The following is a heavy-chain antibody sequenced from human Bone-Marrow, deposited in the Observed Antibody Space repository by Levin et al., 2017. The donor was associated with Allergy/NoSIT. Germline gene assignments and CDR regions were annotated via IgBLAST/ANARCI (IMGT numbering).Heavy chain of an antibody. J-gene: IGHJ4*02. CDR1: GFTFSIYS. CDR3: ARDPMTCSGGSCYHFDY. CDR2: ISSSGSDM. Sequence: GESLKISCTVSGFTFSIYSINWVRQAPGKGLEWVSSISSSGSDMYYVDSVKGRFTISRDNAKNSLYLQMNDLRAEDTAVYYCARDPMTCSGGSCYHFDYWGQGTLVTVSS. V-gene: IGHV3-21*01. D-gene: IGHD2-15*01.